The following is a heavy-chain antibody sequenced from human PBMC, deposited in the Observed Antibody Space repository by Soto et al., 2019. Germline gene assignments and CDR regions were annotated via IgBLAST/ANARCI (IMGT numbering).Heavy chain of an antibody. J-gene: IGHJ4*02. D-gene: IGHD2-2*01. CDR3: ARYDCSSTSCYYFYFDY. CDR2: IWYXXXXX. V-gene: IGHV3-33*01. Sequence: PGGSLRLSCAASGFTFSSYGMHWVRQAPGKGLEWVAVIWYXXXXXXXXXXXXGRFTISRDNSKNTLYLQMNSLRAEDTAVYYCARYDCSSTSCYYFYFDYWGQGTLVTVSS. CDR1: GFTFSSYG.